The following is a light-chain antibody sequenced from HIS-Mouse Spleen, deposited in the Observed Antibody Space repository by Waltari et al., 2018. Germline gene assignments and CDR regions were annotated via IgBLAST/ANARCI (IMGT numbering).Light chain of an antibody. CDR2: EGS. V-gene: IGLV2-23*01. CDR3: CSYAVSSTWV. CDR1: SSDVGSYNL. J-gene: IGLJ3*02. Sequence: QSALTQPASVSASPGQSITISCTGTSSDVGSYNLFSWYQQHPGKAPKLMIYEGSKRPSGVSNRFSGSKSGNTASLTISGLQAEDEADYYCCSYAVSSTWVFGGGTKLTVL.